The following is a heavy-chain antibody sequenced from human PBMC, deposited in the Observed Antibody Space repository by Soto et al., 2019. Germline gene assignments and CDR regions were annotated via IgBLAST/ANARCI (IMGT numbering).Heavy chain of an antibody. J-gene: IGHJ6*02. CDR1: GGCISSYY. V-gene: IGHV4-59*01. CDR3: AREGYDSSNYYYYGMAV. Sequence: SETLSRTCSVCGGCISSYYWSWIRQPPGKGLECIGYIYYRGSTNYNPSLKTRVTISVDPPKHQFSLQLSPVTAADTAVYYCAREGYDSSNYYYYGMAVWGQGTTVTVSS. D-gene: IGHD6-13*01. CDR2: IYYRGST.